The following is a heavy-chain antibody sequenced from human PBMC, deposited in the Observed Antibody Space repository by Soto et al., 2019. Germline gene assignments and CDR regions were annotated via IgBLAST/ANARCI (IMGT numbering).Heavy chain of an antibody. J-gene: IGHJ4*02. CDR1: GGSISSYY. Sequence: SETLSLTCTVSGGSISSYYWNWIRQPPGKGLEWIGYIYYNGNTNYNPSLKSRVTISVDTSKNQFSLKLRSVTAADTAVYYCARDGGYFDYWGQGTLVTVSS. V-gene: IGHV4-59*01. CDR2: IYYNGNT. D-gene: IGHD2-15*01. CDR3: ARDGGYFDY.